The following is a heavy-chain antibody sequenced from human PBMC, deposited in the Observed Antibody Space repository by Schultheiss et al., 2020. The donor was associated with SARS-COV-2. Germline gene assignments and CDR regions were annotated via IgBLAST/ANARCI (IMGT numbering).Heavy chain of an antibody. CDR2: TKDKGSSYTT. CDR1: GFTFSGAG. CDR3: AAFLGGFPY. Sequence: GGSLRLSCAASGFTFSGAGMHWVRQAPGKGLEWIGRTKDKGSSYTTEYAASVRGRFTISRDDSRNSLYLQMNSLKTEDTSVYYCAAFLGGFPYWGQGTLVSFSS. J-gene: IGHJ4*02. D-gene: IGHD1-26*01. V-gene: IGHV3-72*01.